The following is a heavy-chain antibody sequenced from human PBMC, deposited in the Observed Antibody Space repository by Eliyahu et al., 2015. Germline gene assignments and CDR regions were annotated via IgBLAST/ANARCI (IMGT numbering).Heavy chain of an antibody. CDR2: IDWHDDK. CDR3: ARNLAARHYYGMDV. D-gene: IGHD6-6*01. CDR1: GFSFXSSGVC. J-gene: IGHJ6*02. Sequence: QVTLRESGPALVKPTQTLTLTCTFSGFSFXSSGVCVSWIRQPPGKALEWLALIDWHDDKYYSPSLKTRLTISKDTSRNQVVLTMTNXDPGDTATYYCARNLAARHYYGMDVWGQGITVSVSS. V-gene: IGHV2-70*01.